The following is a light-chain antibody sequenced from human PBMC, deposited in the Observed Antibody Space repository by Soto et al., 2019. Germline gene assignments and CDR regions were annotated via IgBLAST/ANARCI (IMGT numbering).Light chain of an antibody. J-gene: IGKJ1*01. CDR3: QQYGNSPWT. CDR2: GTS. V-gene: IGKV3-20*01. CDR1: QNISSNY. Sequence: EIVLTQSPSTLSLSAGERATLSCRASQNISSNYVSWYQQTPGQAPMLLIYGTSNRAPVIPDRFSGSGSGTDFTLTISRLEHEDFAVYYCQQYGNSPWTFGQGTKVEIK.